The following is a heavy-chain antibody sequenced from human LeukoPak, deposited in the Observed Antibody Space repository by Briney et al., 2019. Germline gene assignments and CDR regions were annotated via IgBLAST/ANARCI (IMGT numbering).Heavy chain of an antibody. V-gene: IGHV1-18*01. CDR3: ARDRVYDSSGSPRPFDY. CDR2: ISAYNGNT. CDR1: GYTFTSYG. D-gene: IGHD3-22*01. Sequence: ASVKVSCTASGYTFTSYGISWVRQAPGQGLEWMGWISAYNGNTNYAQKLQGRVTMTTDTSTSTAYMELRSLRSDDTAVYYCARDRVYDSSGSPRPFDYWGQGTLVTVSS. J-gene: IGHJ4*02.